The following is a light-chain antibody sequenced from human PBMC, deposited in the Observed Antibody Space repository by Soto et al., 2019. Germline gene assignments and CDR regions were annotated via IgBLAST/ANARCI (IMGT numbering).Light chain of an antibody. CDR3: QQYGSSPLT. J-gene: IGKJ4*01. V-gene: IGKV3-20*01. CDR2: GAS. Sequence: EIVLTQSPGTLSLSPGERATLACRASQSVSSSYLAWYQQKPGQAPGLLMFGASNRATCIPDRFSGSGSGTDFTLSISSLEPEDFAVCYCQQYGSSPLTFGGGTKVDIK. CDR1: QSVSSSY.